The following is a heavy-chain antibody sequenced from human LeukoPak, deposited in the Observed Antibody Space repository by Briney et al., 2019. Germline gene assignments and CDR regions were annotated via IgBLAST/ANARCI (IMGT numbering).Heavy chain of an antibody. CDR2: IDPGDSYT. D-gene: IGHD2-15*01. J-gene: IGHJ4*02. V-gene: IGHV5-10-1*01. CDR1: GYSFTSYW. CDR3: ARLPRDYCSGGSCYSKGDY. Sequence: GESLKISCKGSGYSFTSYWTSWVRQMPGKGLEWMGRIDPGDSYTNYSPSFQGHVTISADKSISTAYLQWSSLKASDTAMYYCARLPRDYCSGGSCYSKGDYWGQGTLVTVSS.